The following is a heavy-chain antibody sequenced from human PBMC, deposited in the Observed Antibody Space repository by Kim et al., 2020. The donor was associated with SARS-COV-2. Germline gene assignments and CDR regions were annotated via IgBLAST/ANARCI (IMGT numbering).Heavy chain of an antibody. CDR2: ISSSSSTI. Sequence: GGSLRLSWAASGFTFSSYSMNWVRQAPGKGLEWVSYISSSSSTIYYADSVKGRFTISRDNAKNSLYLQMNSLRAEDTAVYYCARGYYDSSGVNWFDPWGQGTLVTVSS. CDR3: ARGYYDSSGVNWFDP. J-gene: IGHJ5*02. D-gene: IGHD3-22*01. V-gene: IGHV3-48*04. CDR1: GFTFSSYS.